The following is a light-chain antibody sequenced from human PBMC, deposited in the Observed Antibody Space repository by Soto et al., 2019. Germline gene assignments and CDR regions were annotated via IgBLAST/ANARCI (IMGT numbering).Light chain of an antibody. CDR1: SSDVGACDF. J-gene: IGLJ1*01. CDR2: EVS. V-gene: IGLV2-14*03. Sequence: QSALTQPASVSGSPGQSIAISCTGTSSDVGACDFVSWYQQRPDKAPKLLIYEVSNRPSGVSDRFSGSKSVNTATLTISGLQAEDEADYYCSSHTTSNTRVFGTGTKVTVL. CDR3: SSHTTSNTRV.